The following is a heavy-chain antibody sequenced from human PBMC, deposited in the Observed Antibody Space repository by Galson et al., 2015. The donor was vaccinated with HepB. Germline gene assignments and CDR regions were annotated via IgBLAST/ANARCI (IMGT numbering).Heavy chain of an antibody. CDR2: ISYDGSNK. CDR3: AKSPPARLGQTGSYYFYGMDV. J-gene: IGHJ6*02. Sequence: SLRLSCAASGFTFSSYGIHWVRQAPGKGLEWVAVISYDGSNKYYADSVRGRFTISRDNSKNSLYLQMNSLRPEDTAVYYCAKSPPARLGQTGSYYFYGMDVWGQGTTVIVSS. D-gene: IGHD6-6*01. CDR1: GFTFSSYG. V-gene: IGHV3-30*18.